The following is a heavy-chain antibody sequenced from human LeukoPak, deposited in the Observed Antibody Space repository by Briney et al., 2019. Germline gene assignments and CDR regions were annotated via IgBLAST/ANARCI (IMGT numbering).Heavy chain of an antibody. Sequence: SETLSLTCTVSGGSIGNYYWSWIRQPPGKGLEWIGYIYNTGTTNYNPSLKSRVTISLDTSKNQFSLKLSSVTAADTAVYCARDAPTEYYDFWSGYLGDAFDIWGQGTMVTVSS. CDR3: ARDAPTEYYDFWSGYLGDAFDI. D-gene: IGHD3-3*01. J-gene: IGHJ3*02. V-gene: IGHV4-59*01. CDR1: GGSIGNYY. CDR2: IYNTGTT.